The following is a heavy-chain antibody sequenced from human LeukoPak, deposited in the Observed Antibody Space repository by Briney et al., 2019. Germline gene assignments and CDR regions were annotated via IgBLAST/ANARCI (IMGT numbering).Heavy chain of an antibody. CDR2: IWHDGGRK. J-gene: IGHJ4*02. CDR3: ARDIGNSGFNLDY. CDR1: GFTFSTHG. Sequence: GGSLRLSCVVSGFTFSTHGFHWVRQAPGKGLEWVSVIWHDGGRKEYADSVRGRFTISRDNSNLYLQMNSLRAEDTAIYYCARDIGNSGFNLDYWGQGTPDTVSS. D-gene: IGHD5-12*01. V-gene: IGHV3-33*01.